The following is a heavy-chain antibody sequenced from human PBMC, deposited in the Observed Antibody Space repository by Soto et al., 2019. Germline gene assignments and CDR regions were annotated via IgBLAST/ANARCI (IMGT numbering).Heavy chain of an antibody. V-gene: IGHV4-59*01. D-gene: IGHD1-20*01. CDR2: IHYSGST. Sequence: QVQLQESGPGLVKPSETLSLTCTVSGGSISGSYWSWIRQPPGKGLEWIGYIHYSGSTNYSPSLKSRVTISRDTAKHQFSLRLNSVTAADTAVYFCARVGLTGIYFAFWGQGTLVTVSS. CDR1: GGSISGSY. J-gene: IGHJ4*02. CDR3: ARVGLTGIYFAF.